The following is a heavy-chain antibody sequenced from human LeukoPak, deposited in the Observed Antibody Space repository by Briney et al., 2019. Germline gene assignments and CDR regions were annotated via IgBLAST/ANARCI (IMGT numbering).Heavy chain of an antibody. CDR2: ISGSGGST. D-gene: IGHD3-22*01. CDR3: ASHRYYYDSSGFDY. CDR1: GFTFSSYA. Sequence: GGSLRLSFAASGFTFSSYAMSWVRQAPGKGLEWVSAISGSGGSTYYADSVKGRFTISRDNSKNTLYLQMNSLRAEDTAVYYCASHRYYYDSSGFDYWGQGTLVTVSS. J-gene: IGHJ4*02. V-gene: IGHV3-23*01.